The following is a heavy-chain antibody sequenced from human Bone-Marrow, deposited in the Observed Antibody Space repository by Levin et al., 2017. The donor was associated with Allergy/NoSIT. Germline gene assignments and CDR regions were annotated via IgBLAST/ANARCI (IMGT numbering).Heavy chain of an antibody. CDR1: GFTVSDNY. V-gene: IGHV3-11*01. Sequence: SCAASGFTVSDNYMSWVRQAPGKGLEWISTFSSGGASRYYADSVEGRITTSRDNAKNSMYLQMSSLRPEDTAVYYCARALGSSWNYYYFDLWGRGTLVNVSS. D-gene: IGHD3-10*01. CDR2: FSSGGASR. J-gene: IGHJ2*01. CDR3: ARALGSSWNYYYFDL.